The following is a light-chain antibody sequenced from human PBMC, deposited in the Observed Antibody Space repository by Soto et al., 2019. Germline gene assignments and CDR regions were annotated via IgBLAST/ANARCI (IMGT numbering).Light chain of an antibody. CDR1: QTINSW. CDR3: QKYDSYI. J-gene: IGKJ4*01. Sequence: DIQMTQSPSTLSASVGDRVTITCRASQTINSWLAWYQQKPGKAPKLLIYDASNLESGVPSRFSGSGSGTEFTLTISRLKPDDFATYYCQKYDSYIFGGGTKVDNK. V-gene: IGKV1-5*01. CDR2: DAS.